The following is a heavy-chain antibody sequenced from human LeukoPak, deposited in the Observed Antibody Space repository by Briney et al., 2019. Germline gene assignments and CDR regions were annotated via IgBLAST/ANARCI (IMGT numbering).Heavy chain of an antibody. CDR3: ARVAGNCGGDCYRLVY. J-gene: IGHJ4*02. V-gene: IGHV1-8*01. CDR1: GYTFTTYD. Sequence: GASVKVSCKASGYTFTTYDINWVRQATGQGLEWMAWMNPNSGNTGYAQKFQGRVTMTRNTPISTAYMELSSLRSEDTAVYYCARVAGNCGGDCYRLVYWGQGTLVTVAS. CDR2: MNPNSGNT. D-gene: IGHD2-21*01.